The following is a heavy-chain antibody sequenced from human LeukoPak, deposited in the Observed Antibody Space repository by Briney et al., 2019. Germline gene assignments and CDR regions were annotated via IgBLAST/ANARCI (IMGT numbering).Heavy chain of an antibody. CDR3: AREYYYDSSGYPNWFDP. CDR1: GSTFSSYS. D-gene: IGHD3-22*01. CDR2: ISSSSSYI. Sequence: GGSLRLSCAASGSTFSSYSMNWVRQAPGKGLEWVSSISSSSSYIYYADSVKGRFTISRDNAKNSPYLQMNSLRAEDTAVYYCAREYYYDSSGYPNWFDPWGQGTLVTVSS. J-gene: IGHJ5*02. V-gene: IGHV3-21*01.